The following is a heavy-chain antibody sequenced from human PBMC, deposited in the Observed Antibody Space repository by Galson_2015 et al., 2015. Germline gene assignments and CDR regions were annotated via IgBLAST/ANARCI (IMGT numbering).Heavy chain of an antibody. CDR3: AKHGDSSSYGMDV. Sequence: QSGAEVKKPGESLKISCRGSGYKFTPYSISWVRQMPGRGLEWMGIVYPIDSDTRYSPSFEGQVTISVDKSTNTAYLQWNSLKASDTAMYYCAKHGDSSSYGMDVWGQGTTVTVSS. CDR1: GYKFTPYS. J-gene: IGHJ6*02. CDR2: VYPIDSDT. V-gene: IGHV5-51*01. D-gene: IGHD6-6*01.